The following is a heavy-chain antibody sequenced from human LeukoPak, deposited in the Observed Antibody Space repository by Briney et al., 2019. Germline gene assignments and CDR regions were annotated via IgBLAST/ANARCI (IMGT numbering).Heavy chain of an antibody. Sequence: SETLSLTCTVSGGSVSSSYWSWIRQPPGKGLEWIGSIYYTRSTYYNPSLKSRVTISVDTSKNQFSLKLTSVTAADTAVYYCARGVTMIVVVIHDWYFDLWGRGTLVTVSS. CDR3: ARGVTMIVVVIHDWYFDL. D-gene: IGHD3-22*01. CDR2: IYYTRST. CDR1: GGSVSSSY. V-gene: IGHV4-39*01. J-gene: IGHJ2*01.